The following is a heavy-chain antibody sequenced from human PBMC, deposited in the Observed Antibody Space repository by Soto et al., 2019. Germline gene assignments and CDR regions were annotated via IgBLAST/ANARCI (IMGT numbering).Heavy chain of an antibody. J-gene: IGHJ4*02. CDR2: ISYDGSNK. CDR1: GFTFSSYG. V-gene: IGHV3-30*18. D-gene: IGHD4-17*01. CDR3: AKVFDDYGNYYCDY. Sequence: QVQLVESGGGVVQPGRSLTLSCAASGFTFSSYGMHWVRQAPGTGLAWVAVISYDGSNKYYADSVNGRFTISSDNSENTLYLQWNSRGAEDTAVYYCAKVFDDYGNYYCDYWGQGTLVAV.